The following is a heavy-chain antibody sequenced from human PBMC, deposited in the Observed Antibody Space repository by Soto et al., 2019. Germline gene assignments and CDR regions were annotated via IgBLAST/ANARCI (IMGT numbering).Heavy chain of an antibody. Sequence: SVKVSCKASGGTFSMYAISCALQAPLQGLEWMGGIIPIFGTANYAQKFQGRVTITADKSTSTAYMELSSLRSEDTAVYYCARGLDSSPSYYGMDVWGQGTTVTVSS. V-gene: IGHV1-69*06. CDR2: IIPIFGTA. D-gene: IGHD6-13*01. J-gene: IGHJ6*02. CDR1: GGTFSMYA. CDR3: ARGLDSSPSYYGMDV.